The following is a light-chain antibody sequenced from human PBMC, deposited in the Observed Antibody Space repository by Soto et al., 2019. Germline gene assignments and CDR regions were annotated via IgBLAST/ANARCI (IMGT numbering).Light chain of an antibody. CDR1: QGISNY. Sequence: DIQMTQSPSSLSASVGDRVTITCRASQGISNYLARYQQKPGKVPKLLIYAASTLPSGVPSRFSGSGSGTDLTLTISSLQPEAVATYYCQKYKSAPRTFGQGTKVEIK. J-gene: IGKJ1*01. V-gene: IGKV1-27*01. CDR2: AAS. CDR3: QKYKSAPRT.